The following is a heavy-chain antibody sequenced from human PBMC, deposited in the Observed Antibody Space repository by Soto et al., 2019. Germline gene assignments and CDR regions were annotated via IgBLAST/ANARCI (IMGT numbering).Heavy chain of an antibody. CDR2: SNAGNGNT. CDR1: GYTFTSYA. V-gene: IGHV1-3*05. J-gene: IGHJ4*01. Sequence: QVQLVQSGAEEKKPGASVKVSCKASGYTFTSYAMHWVRQAAGQRRERMGWSNAGNGNTKYSQKFQGRVTSTSDTSASTAYMELSSLISDDTAVYYCARYVAVPADFDYWGHGTMGTVSS. CDR3: ARYVAVPADFDY. D-gene: IGHD6-19*01.